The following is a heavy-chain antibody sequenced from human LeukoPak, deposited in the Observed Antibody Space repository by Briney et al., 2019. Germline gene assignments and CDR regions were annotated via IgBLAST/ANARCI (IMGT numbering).Heavy chain of an antibody. CDR2: IIPILGIA. V-gene: IGHV1-69*04. CDR1: GGTFSSYT. D-gene: IGHD1-26*01. J-gene: IGHJ4*02. Sequence: SVKVSCKASGGTFSSYTISWVRQAPRQGLEGMGRIIPILGIANYAQKFQGRVTITADKSTSTAYMELSSLRSEDTAVYYCAREGDPSGSYFYDYWGQGTLVTVSS. CDR3: AREGDPSGSYFYDY.